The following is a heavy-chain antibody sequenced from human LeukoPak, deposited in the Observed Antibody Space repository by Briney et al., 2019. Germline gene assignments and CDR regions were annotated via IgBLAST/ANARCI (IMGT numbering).Heavy chain of an antibody. V-gene: IGHV3-23*01. CDR1: GFTFSSYA. Sequence: GGSLRLSCAASGFTFSSYAMSWVRQAPGKGLEWVSAISGSGGSTYYADSVKGRFTISRDNSKNTLYLQMNSLRAEDTAVYYCAKVSGSGGTKXQPFDYWGXGTLVTVSS. D-gene: IGHD2-15*01. J-gene: IGHJ4*02. CDR3: AKVSGSGGTKXQPFDY. CDR2: ISGSGGST.